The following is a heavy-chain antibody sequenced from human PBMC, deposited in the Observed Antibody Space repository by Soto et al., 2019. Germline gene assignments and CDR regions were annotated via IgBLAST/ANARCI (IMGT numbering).Heavy chain of an antibody. CDR1: GGSFSRYY. CDR3: AGHMYYYDSSGYYFVGHGAPNYYYGMDV. J-gene: IGHJ6*02. D-gene: IGHD3-22*01. CDR2: INHSGST. Sequence: SETLSLTCAVYGGSFSRYYWSWIRQPPGKGLEWIGEINHSGSTNYNPSLKSRVTISVDTSKNQFSLKLSSVTAADTAVYYCAGHMYYYDSSGYYFVGHGAPNYYYGMDVWGQGTTVTVSS. V-gene: IGHV4-34*01.